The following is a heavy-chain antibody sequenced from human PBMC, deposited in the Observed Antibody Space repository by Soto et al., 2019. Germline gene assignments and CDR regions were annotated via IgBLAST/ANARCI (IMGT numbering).Heavy chain of an antibody. Sequence: QVQLVESGGGVVQPGRSLRLSCAASGFTFSSYGMHWVRQAPGKGLEWVAVIWYDGSNKYYADSVKGRFTISRDNSKNTLYLQMNSLRAEDTAVYYCARDGGSELLDAFDIWGQGTMVTVSS. CDR3: ARDGGSELLDAFDI. J-gene: IGHJ3*02. CDR2: IWYDGSNK. V-gene: IGHV3-33*01. D-gene: IGHD1-26*01. CDR1: GFTFSSYG.